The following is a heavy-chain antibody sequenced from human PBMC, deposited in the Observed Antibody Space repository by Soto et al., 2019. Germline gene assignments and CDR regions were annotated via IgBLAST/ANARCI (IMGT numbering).Heavy chain of an antibody. J-gene: IGHJ4*02. CDR3: AKSKYCTGNTCYLPYYFDY. CDR2: ISVSGGTT. D-gene: IGHD2-2*01. V-gene: IGHV3-23*01. Sequence: GGSLRLSCGTSGFTFSSYALTWVRQAPGRGLEWVSSISVSGGTTYYTDSVKGRFSISRDNSKNTLYLQMNSLRAEDTAVYFCAKSKYCTGNTCYLPYYFDYWGQGTLVTVSS. CDR1: GFTFSSYA.